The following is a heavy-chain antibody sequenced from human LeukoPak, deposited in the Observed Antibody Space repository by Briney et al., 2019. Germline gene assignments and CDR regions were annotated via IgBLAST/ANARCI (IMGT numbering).Heavy chain of an antibody. J-gene: IGHJ6*03. CDR3: ARHVTSTIFGVVIIKNYYYYMDV. D-gene: IGHD3-3*01. V-gene: IGHV4-59*08. CDR2: IYYSGST. Sequence: SETLSLTCTVSGGSISSYYWSWIRQPPGKGLEWIGYIYYSGSTYYNPSLKSRVTISVDTSKNQFSLKLSSVTAADTAVYYCARHVTSTIFGVVIIKNYYYYMDVRGKGTTVTVSS. CDR1: GGSISSYY.